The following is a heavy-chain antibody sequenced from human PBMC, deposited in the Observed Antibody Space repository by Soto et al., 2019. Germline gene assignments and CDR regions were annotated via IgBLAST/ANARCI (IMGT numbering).Heavy chain of an antibody. D-gene: IGHD2-21*02. CDR1: GGSISSGDYY. CDR3: ARVPILCGGDCYSLEPESYYFDY. V-gene: IGHV4-30-4*01. Sequence: SETLSLTCTVSGGSISSGDYYWSWIRQPPGKGLEWIGYIYYSGSTYYNPSLKSRVTISVDTSKNQFSLKLSSVTAADTAVYYCARVPILCGGDCYSLEPESYYFDYWGQGTLVTVSS. J-gene: IGHJ4*02. CDR2: IYYSGST.